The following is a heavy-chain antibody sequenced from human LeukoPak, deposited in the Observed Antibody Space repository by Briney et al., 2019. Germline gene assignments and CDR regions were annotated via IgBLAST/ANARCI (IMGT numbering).Heavy chain of an antibody. CDR3: ARDGSSGYHYGGAFDI. V-gene: IGHV4-31*03. J-gene: IGHJ3*02. CDR1: GGSISSGGYY. D-gene: IGHD3-22*01. CDR2: IYYSGST. Sequence: PSETLSLTCTVSGGSISSGGYYWSWIRQHPGKGLEWIGYIYYSGSTYYNPSLKSRVTISVDTSKNQFSLKLSSVTAADTAVYYCARDGSSGYHYGGAFDIWGQGTMVTVSS.